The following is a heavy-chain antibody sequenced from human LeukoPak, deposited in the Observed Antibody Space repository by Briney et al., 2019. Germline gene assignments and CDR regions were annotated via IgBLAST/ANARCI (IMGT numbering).Heavy chain of an antibody. V-gene: IGHV1-69*11. CDR2: IIPFLGTT. J-gene: IGHJ4*02. D-gene: IGHD2-21*01. Sequence: ASVKVSCKASGGVFTTYAVSWVRQAPGQGLEWMGSIIPFLGTTDYAQKFQGRVTITADEPTRTAYMELTYVRSDDTAVYYCTIIPNVILFTHYFEYWGQGTLVTVSS. CDR3: TIIPNVILFTHYFEY. CDR1: GGVFTTYA.